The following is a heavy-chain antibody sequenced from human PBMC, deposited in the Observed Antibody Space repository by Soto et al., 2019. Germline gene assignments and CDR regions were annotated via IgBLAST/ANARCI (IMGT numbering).Heavy chain of an antibody. V-gene: IGHV1-18*04. CDR1: GYTFTSYG. CDR2: ISGYNGNT. Sequence: QVQLVQSGAEVKKPGASVKVSCKASGYTFTSYGVSWVRQAPGQGLEWMGWISGYNGNTNYAQKLQGRVTMTTDTSTSTAYMELRSLRSVDTAVYYCARAGKYYYGSGSPYYYGMEVWGQGITVTVSS. CDR3: ARAGKYYYGSGSPYYYGMEV. J-gene: IGHJ6*02. D-gene: IGHD3-10*01.